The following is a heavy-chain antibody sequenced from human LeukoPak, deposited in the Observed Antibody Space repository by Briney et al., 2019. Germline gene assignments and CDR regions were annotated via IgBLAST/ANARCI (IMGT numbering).Heavy chain of an antibody. J-gene: IGHJ4*02. CDR2: INGDGSNT. CDR1: GFTFSSYD. CDR3: ARQYSYGHDY. V-gene: IGHV3-74*01. D-gene: IGHD5-18*01. Sequence: GGSLRLSCAASGFTFSSYDMNWVRQAPGKGLVWVSRINGDGSNTIYADSVKGRFTISRDNAKNTLYLQMNSLTAEDTAVYYCARQYSYGHDYWGQGTLVTVSS.